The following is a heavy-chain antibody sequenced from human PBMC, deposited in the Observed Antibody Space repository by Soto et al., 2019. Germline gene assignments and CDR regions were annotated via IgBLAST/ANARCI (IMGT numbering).Heavy chain of an antibody. CDR3: ARDRDDSGDAGY. J-gene: IGHJ4*02. V-gene: IGHV3-33*01. CDR2: LWSDGSNT. D-gene: IGHD2-21*02. Sequence: HPXGSLGLSCVASGFSVNRLVMHWVRQAPGKGLEWVADLWSDGSNTYYSDSVRGRFTISRDNSKNTLYLQMNSLTAEDTAVYHCARDRDDSGDAGYWGQGTLVTVSS. CDR1: GFSVNRLV.